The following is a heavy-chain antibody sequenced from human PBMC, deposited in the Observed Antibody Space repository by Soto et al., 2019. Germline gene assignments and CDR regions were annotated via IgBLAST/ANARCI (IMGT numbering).Heavy chain of an antibody. D-gene: IGHD2-15*01. CDR2: IYYSGST. Sequence: SETLSLTCTVSGGSITSSSYYWGCIRQPPGKGLEWIGYIYYSGSTSYNPSLKRRVTISVDKSKNQFSLKLSSATAADTAVYYCASRCCSGGSWNFDYWGQGTLVTVSS. V-gene: IGHV4-61*05. CDR3: ASRCCSGGSWNFDY. J-gene: IGHJ4*02. CDR1: GGSITSSSYY.